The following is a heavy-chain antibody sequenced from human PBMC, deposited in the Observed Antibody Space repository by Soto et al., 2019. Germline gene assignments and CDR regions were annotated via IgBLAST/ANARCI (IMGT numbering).Heavy chain of an antibody. CDR1: GDTSTSYY. D-gene: IGHD3-22*01. V-gene: IGHV4-59*01. CDR3: ARDFYDSVGYTWFDS. J-gene: IGHJ5*01. Sequence: PSETLSLTCTVSGDTSTSYYWGWIRQAPGKGLEWIGHIHNSGTSTHNPSLNGRVTISIDMSKKQFSLKLTSLTSADPAVYYCARDFYDSVGYTWFDSWSQGTLVTVSS. CDR2: IHNSGTS.